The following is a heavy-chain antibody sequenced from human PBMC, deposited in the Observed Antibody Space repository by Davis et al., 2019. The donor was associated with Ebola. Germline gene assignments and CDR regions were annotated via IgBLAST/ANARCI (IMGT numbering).Heavy chain of an antibody. J-gene: IGHJ4*02. CDR1: GDSVSANGAA. CDR2: TYYTSKWSN. Sequence: HSQTLSLTCAISGDSVSANGAAWTWIRQSPSRGLEWLGRTYYTSKWSNDYALSVKSRITINPDTSKNQLSLRLNSVTAADTAVYYCARLKYLDYWGQGSPVTVSS. V-gene: IGHV6-1*01. CDR3: ARLKYLDY.